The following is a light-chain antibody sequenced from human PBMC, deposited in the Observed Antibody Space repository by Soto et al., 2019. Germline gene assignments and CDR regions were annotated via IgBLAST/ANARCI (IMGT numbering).Light chain of an antibody. Sequence: QSARTQPASVSGSPGQSITISCTGTSTDVGGYKYVSWYQQHPGKAPKLMIYDVTSRPSGISNRFSGSKSGNTAFLIISGLQAEDEADYYCISYTSSDTYVFGPGTKVTVL. CDR1: STDVGGYKY. J-gene: IGLJ1*01. CDR2: DVT. V-gene: IGLV2-14*01. CDR3: ISYTSSDTYV.